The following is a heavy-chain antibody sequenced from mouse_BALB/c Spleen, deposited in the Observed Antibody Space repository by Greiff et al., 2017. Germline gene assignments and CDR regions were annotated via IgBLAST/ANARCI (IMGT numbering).Heavy chain of an antibody. V-gene: IGHV5-6-4*01. CDR3: TRVGREGYYFDY. D-gene: IGHD2-14*01. CDR1: GFTFSSYN. CDR2: ISSGGSYT. J-gene: IGHJ2*01. Sequence: EVKLMESGGGLVKPGGSLKLSCAASGFTFSSYNMSWVRQTPEKRLEWVATISSGGSYTYYPDRVKGRFTISRDNAKNTLYLQMSSLKSEDTAMYYCTRVGREGYYFDYWGQGTTLTVSS.